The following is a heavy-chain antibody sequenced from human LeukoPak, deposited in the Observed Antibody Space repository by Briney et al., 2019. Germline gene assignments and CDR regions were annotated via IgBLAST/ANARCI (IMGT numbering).Heavy chain of an antibody. J-gene: IGHJ3*01. V-gene: IGHV4-39*01. CDR3: ARPDDGAFDF. CDR2: IYYSGST. Sequence: SETLSLTCTVSGGSISSSSYYWGWIRQPPGKGLEWIGNIYYSGSTYYNPSLKSRVTISLDTSKNQFSLKLSSVTAADTAVYYCARPDDGAFDFWGQGTMVTVSA. CDR1: GGSISSSSYY. D-gene: IGHD5-24*01.